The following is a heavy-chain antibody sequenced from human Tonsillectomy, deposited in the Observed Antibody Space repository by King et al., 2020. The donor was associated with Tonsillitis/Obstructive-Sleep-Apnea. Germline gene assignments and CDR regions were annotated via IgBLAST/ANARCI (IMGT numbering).Heavy chain of an antibody. Sequence: TLKESGPTLVKSTQTFTLTCTFSGFSLSTSGVGVGWIRQPPGKALEWLALSYWDDYKRYSPSLKSRLTITKDTSKNQVVLTMTNMDPVDTATYYCAHIRIVSWYIHYFDVWGKVTTVTVSS. J-gene: IGHJ6*03. CDR3: AHIRIVSWYIHYFDV. CDR1: GFSLSTSGVG. CDR2: SYWDDYK. D-gene: IGHD6-13*01. V-gene: IGHV2-5*02.